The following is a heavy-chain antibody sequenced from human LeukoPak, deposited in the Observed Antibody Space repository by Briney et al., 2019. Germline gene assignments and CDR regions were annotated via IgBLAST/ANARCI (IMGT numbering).Heavy chain of an antibody. V-gene: IGHV1-2*02. CDR1: GYTFTDYY. CDR3: ARANYVDSAMEPDY. CDR2: INPNSGGI. D-gene: IGHD5-18*01. Sequence: ASVKVSCKASGYTFTDYYMHWVRQAPGQGLEWMGWINPNSGGINYAQKFQGRVTMTRDTSISTAYMELSRLRSDDTAVYYCARANYVDSAMEPDYWGQGTLVTVSS. J-gene: IGHJ4*02.